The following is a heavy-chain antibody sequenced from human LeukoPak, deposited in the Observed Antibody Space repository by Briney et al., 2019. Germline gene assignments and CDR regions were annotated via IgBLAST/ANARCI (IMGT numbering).Heavy chain of an antibody. J-gene: IGHJ6*02. V-gene: IGHV3-11*01. CDR2: ISSSGSTI. CDR3: ARDKRDYDFWSGYFYYYYGMDV. CDR1: GFTFSNYA. Sequence: GGSLRLSCAASGFTFSNYAMSWVRQAPGKGLEWVSYISSSGSTIYYADSVKGRFTISRDNAKNSLYLQMNSLRAEDTAVYYCARDKRDYDFWSGYFYYYYGMDVWGQGTTVTVSS. D-gene: IGHD3-3*01.